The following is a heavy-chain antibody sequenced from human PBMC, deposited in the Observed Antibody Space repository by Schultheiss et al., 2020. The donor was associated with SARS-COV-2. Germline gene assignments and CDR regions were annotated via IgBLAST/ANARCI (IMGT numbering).Heavy chain of an antibody. CDR1: GGSFSGYY. Sequence: SQTLSLTCAVYGGSFSGYYWSWIRQPPGKGLEWIGEINHSGSTNYNPSLKSRVTISVDTSKNQFSLKLSSVTAADTAVYYCARGYYGDYGDYYYYGMDVWGQGTTVTVSS. D-gene: IGHD4-17*01. CDR2: INHSGST. J-gene: IGHJ6*02. V-gene: IGHV4-34*01. CDR3: ARGYYGDYGDYYYYGMDV.